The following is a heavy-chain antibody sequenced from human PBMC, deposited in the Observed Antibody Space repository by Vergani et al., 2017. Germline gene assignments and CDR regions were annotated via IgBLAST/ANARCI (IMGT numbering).Heavy chain of an antibody. CDR3: ARDDGGGKGADDYYGMDV. CDR2: ISSSSSYI. Sequence: EVQLVESGGGLVKPGGSLRLSCAASGFTFSSYSMNWVRQAPGKGLEWVSSISSSSSYIYYADSVKGRFTISRDNAKNSLYLQMNSLRAEDTAVYYCARDDGGGKGADDYYGMDVWGQGTTVTVSS. D-gene: IGHD4-23*01. V-gene: IGHV3-21*01. CDR1: GFTFSSYS. J-gene: IGHJ6*02.